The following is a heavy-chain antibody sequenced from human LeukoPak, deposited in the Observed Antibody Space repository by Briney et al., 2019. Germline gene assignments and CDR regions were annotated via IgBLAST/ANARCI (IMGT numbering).Heavy chain of an antibody. V-gene: IGHV4-31*01. J-gene: IGHJ6*03. CDR1: GVSISSGGYN. Sequence: PSQTLSLTCTVSGVSISSGGYNWGWLRPQQGKGLEWIVDTYYSGSTYFQPSLKSPITISVDTSKNQFSLKLSSVTAADTAVYYCARTSSWYYYMDVWGKGTTVTVSS. CDR2: TYYSGST. D-gene: IGHD2-2*01. CDR3: ARTSSWYYYMDV.